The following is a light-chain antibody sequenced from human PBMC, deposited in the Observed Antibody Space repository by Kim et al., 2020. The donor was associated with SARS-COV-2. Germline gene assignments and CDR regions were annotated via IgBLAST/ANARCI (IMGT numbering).Light chain of an antibody. J-gene: IGKJ2*01. V-gene: IGKV1-39*01. CDR2: AAS. CDR3: QQSYSTPYT. Sequence: SASVGDRVTITCRASQSISSYLNWYKQKPGKAPKLLIYAASSLQSGVPSRFSGSGSGTDFTLTISSLQPEDFATYYCQQSYSTPYTFGQGTKLEIK. CDR1: QSISSY.